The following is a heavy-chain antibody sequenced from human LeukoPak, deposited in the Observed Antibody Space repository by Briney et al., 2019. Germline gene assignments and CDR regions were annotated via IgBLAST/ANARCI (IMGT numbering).Heavy chain of an antibody. D-gene: IGHD5-18*01. J-gene: IGHJ4*02. CDR1: GFTFSTYP. V-gene: IGHV3-30*04. CDR2: ISYDGSAT. Sequence: PGGSLRLSCIASGFTFSTYPMHWVRQAPGKGLEWVAVISYDGSATSYAESVKGRFTISRDNAKNSLYLQMNSLRAEDTAVYSCARDKTRGLGYSYSKSGNYFDYWGQGTLVTVSS. CDR3: ARDKTRGLGYSYSKSGNYFDY.